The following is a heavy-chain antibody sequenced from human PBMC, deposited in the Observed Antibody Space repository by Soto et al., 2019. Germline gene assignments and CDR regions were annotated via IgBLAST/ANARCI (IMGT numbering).Heavy chain of an antibody. J-gene: IGHJ6*02. CDR2: IYYSGST. Sequence: SETLSLTCTVSGGSISSSSYYWGWIRQPPGKGLEWIGSIYYSGSTYYNPSLKSRVTISVDTSKNQFSLKLSSVTAADTAVYYCARRVTMVRGVIRPYYYGMDVWGQGTTVTVSS. CDR1: GGSISSSSYY. D-gene: IGHD3-10*01. V-gene: IGHV4-39*01. CDR3: ARRVTMVRGVIRPYYYGMDV.